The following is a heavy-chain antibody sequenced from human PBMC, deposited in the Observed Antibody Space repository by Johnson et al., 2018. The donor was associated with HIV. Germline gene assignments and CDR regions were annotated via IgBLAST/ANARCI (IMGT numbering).Heavy chain of an antibody. D-gene: IGHD5-12*01. Sequence: VQLVESGGGVVQPGGSLRLSCAASGFTFSSYGMHWVRQAPGKGLEWVAIIWADGSNTYCADSVKGRFTISRDNSKNTLYLQMDSLRAEDTAVYYCAKDRFSGDAFSGAFDIWGQGTMVTVSS. CDR3: AKDRFSGDAFSGAFDI. J-gene: IGHJ3*02. V-gene: IGHV3-33*06. CDR2: IWADGSNT. CDR1: GFTFSSYG.